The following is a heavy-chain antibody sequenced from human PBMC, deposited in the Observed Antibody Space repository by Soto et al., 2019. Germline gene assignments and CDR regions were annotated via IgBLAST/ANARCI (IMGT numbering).Heavy chain of an antibody. J-gene: IGHJ6*02. D-gene: IGHD6-19*01. CDR3: AKVVAGTEYYYYYGMDV. CDR1: GFTFSSYA. Sequence: SLRLSCAASGFTFSSYAMSWVRQAPGKGLEWVSAISGSGGSTYYADSVKGRFTISRDNSKNTLYLQMNSLRAEDTAVYYCAKVVAGTEYYYYYGMDVWGQGTTVTVSS. V-gene: IGHV3-23*01. CDR2: ISGSGGST.